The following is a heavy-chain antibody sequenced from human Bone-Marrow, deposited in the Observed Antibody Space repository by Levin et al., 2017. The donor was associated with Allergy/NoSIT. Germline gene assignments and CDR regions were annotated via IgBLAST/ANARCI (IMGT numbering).Heavy chain of an antibody. Sequence: GASVKVSCKASGYTFTSSYIHWVRQAPGQGLEWMGIINPAGGSTTYAPKFQGRVTMTRDTSTNTVYLDLSSLRSEDTAVYFCARALWFGQSPFDYWGQGTLVTVS. V-gene: IGHV1-46*01. CDR1: GYTFTSSY. CDR2: INPAGGST. J-gene: IGHJ4*02. CDR3: ARALWFGQSPFDY. D-gene: IGHD3-10*01.